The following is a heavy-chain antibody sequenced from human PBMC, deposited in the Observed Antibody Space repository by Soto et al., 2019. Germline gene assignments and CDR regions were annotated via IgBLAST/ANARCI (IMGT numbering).Heavy chain of an antibody. J-gene: IGHJ4*02. D-gene: IGHD3-10*01. V-gene: IGHV3-23*01. CDR3: AKMAWFGDPPGGDY. CDR1: GFTFANYA. CDR2: ISASGDKT. Sequence: EVQLLESGGDLGQPGGSLRLSCGASGFTFANYAMSWVRQAPGKGLEWVSSISASGDKTLYADAVKGRLTISRDNSKNTQYLQMNSLRVEDTSLYFCAKMAWFGDPPGGDYWGQGTLVTVSS.